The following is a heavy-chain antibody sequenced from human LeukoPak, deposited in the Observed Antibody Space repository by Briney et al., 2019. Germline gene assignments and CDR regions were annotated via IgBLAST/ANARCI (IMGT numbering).Heavy chain of an antibody. CDR3: AKTRPLDSSSWSHGDY. CDR1: GFTFSTYA. Sequence: GGSLRLSCAPSGFTFSTYAMSSGRHAPGEGLEWVSAISGSVDGTYYGDSVKGRFTISRDNSKNTLYLQMNSLRAEDTAVYYCAKTRPLDSSSWSHGDYWGQGTLVTVSS. V-gene: IGHV3-23*01. CDR2: ISGSVDGT. J-gene: IGHJ4*02. D-gene: IGHD6-13*01.